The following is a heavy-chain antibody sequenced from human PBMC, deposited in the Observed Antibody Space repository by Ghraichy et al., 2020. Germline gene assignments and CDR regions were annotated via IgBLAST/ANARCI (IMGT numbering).Heavy chain of an antibody. J-gene: IGHJ4*02. CDR1: GFTFSTYA. CDR3: AKDWGGNFYYYFDY. V-gene: IGHV3-23*01. Sequence: GESLNISCAASGFTFSTYAMNWVRQAPGKGLEWVSGISATGGSTYYADSVKGRFTISRDNSKNTLDLQMNSLRVEDTAVYYCAKDWGGNFYYYFDYWGQGTLVTVSS. CDR2: ISATGGST. D-gene: IGHD4-23*01.